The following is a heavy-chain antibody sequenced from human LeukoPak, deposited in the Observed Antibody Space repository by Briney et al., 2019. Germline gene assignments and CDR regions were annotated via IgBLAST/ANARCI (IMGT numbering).Heavy chain of an antibody. J-gene: IGHJ5*02. Sequence: SSETLSLTCTVSGGSISSSSYYWGWIRQPPGKGLEWIGNIYYSGSTYYNPSLKSRVTISLDTSKNQFSLKLSSVTAADTAVYYCARAMGHYDILTGYSEGCWFDPWGQGTLVTVSS. D-gene: IGHD3-9*01. CDR2: IYYSGST. V-gene: IGHV4-39*07. CDR3: ARAMGHYDILTGYSEGCWFDP. CDR1: GGSISSSSYY.